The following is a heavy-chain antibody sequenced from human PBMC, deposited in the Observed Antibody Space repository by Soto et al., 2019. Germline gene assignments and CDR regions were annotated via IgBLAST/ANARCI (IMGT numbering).Heavy chain of an antibody. V-gene: IGHV1-8*01. CDR1: GYTFTSYD. J-gene: IGHJ4*01. CDR2: MNPNSGNT. D-gene: IGHD3-9*01. CDR3: AKGVPHYDILTGHMGD. Sequence: QVQLVQSGAEVKKPGASVKVSCKASGYTFTSYDINWVRQATGQGLEWMGWMNPNSGNTGYAQKFQGRVTMTRNTSISTAYMELSSLRSEDTAVYYCAKGVPHYDILTGHMGDWGQGTLVTVSS.